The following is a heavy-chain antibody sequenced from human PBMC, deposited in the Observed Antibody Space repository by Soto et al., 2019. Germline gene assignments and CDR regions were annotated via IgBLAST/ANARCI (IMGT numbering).Heavy chain of an antibody. D-gene: IGHD2-2*01. CDR3: ARWVEGSSTSCFYCYYGMDV. CDR1: LDSFSSNSAA. CDR2: TYYRSNWYN. J-gene: IGHJ6*02. Sequence: SQTLSLTCSLSLDSFSSNSAAWNWIRQSPSRGLECVGRTYYRSNWYNDYAVSVKSRITIKPDTSKNQFSLQLNSVTPEDTAVYYCARWVEGSSTSCFYCYYGMDVWGQGTTVTVSS. V-gene: IGHV6-1*01.